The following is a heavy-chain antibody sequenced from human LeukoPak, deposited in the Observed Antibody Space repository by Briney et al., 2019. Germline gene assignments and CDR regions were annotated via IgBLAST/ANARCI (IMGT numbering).Heavy chain of an antibody. J-gene: IGHJ4*02. CDR3: ATSPRYGDQPVLPRYYFDY. V-gene: IGHV1-18*01. D-gene: IGHD4-17*01. CDR1: GYTFTSYG. CDR2: ISAYNDNT. Sequence: GASVKVSCKASGYTFTSYGISWVRQAPGQGLEWMGWISAYNDNTNYAQKLQGRVTMTTDTSTSTAYMELRSLRSDDTAVYYCATSPRYGDQPVLPRYYFDYWGQGTLVTVSS.